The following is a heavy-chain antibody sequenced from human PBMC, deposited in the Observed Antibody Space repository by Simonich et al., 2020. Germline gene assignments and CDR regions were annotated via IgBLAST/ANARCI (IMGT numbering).Heavy chain of an antibody. CDR2: IYPGYSAT. D-gene: IGHD1-1*01. Sequence: EVHLVQSGAEVKKPGESLQLSCKGSGYSFTSYWIGWVRQMPGKGLEWMGLIYPGYSATRYSPSFKGQVTISADKSISTAYLQWSSLKASDTAMYYCARQLNDFDIWGQGTMVTVSS. CDR3: ARQLNDFDI. J-gene: IGHJ3*02. CDR1: GYSFTSYW. V-gene: IGHV5-51*01.